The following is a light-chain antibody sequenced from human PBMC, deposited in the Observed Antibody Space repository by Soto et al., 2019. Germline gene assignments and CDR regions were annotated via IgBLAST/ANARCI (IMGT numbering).Light chain of an antibody. Sequence: IQLTQSPSSLSASVGDRVTITCRASQGISSFLAWYQQKPGKAPKLLIYGASTLQIGVPSRFSGSGSGTDFTLTIGSLQPEDFATYYCQQLNSFPITFGPGTKVDIK. CDR3: QQLNSFPIT. CDR2: GAS. V-gene: IGKV1-9*01. J-gene: IGKJ3*01. CDR1: QGISSF.